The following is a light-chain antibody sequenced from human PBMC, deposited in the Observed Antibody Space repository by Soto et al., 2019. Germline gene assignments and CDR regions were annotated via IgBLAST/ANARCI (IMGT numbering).Light chain of an antibody. CDR1: SSDVGSYNR. CDR3: SSFTTSTTYV. CDR2: EVN. Sequence: QSALTQPPSVSGSPGQSVAVSCTGTSSDVGSYNRVSWYQQPPGTAPKLIIYEVNNRPSGVPDRFSGSKSGNTASLTISGLQAEDEADYYCSSFTTSTTYVFGTGTKVTFL. J-gene: IGLJ1*01. V-gene: IGLV2-18*02.